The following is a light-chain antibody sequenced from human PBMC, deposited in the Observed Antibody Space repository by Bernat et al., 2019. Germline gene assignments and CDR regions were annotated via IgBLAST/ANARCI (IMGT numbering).Light chain of an antibody. CDR2: SDS. J-gene: IGLJ1*01. CDR1: NIGTKS. V-gene: IGLV3-21*04. Sequence: SYVLTQPPSVSVAPGKTARITCGGNNIGTKSVHWYQQKPGQAPVLVIYSDSGRPSGIPERFSGSNSGNTATLTISMVEAGDWADYYCQVWDSSSDHYVFGTGTKVTVL. CDR3: QVWDSSSDHYV.